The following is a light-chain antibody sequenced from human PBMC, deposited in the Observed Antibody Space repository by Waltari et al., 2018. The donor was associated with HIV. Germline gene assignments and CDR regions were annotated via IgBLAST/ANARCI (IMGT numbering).Light chain of an antibody. J-gene: IGLJ1*01. V-gene: IGLV2-23*01. CDR3: CSYTGSSTRRPYV. Sequence: QSALTPPASVSGSPGQSITISCTGTSSDVGSYNLVSWYQQHPGKAPKVMIYEGSKRPSGVSNRFSGSKSGNTASLTISGLQAEDEADYYCCSYTGSSTRRPYVFGTGTKVTVL. CDR1: SSDVGSYNL. CDR2: EGS.